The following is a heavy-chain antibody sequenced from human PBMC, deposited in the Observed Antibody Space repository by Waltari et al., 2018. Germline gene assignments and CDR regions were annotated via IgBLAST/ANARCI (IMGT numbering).Heavy chain of an antibody. CDR3: AKGGVNWNVRDGFDS. J-gene: IGHJ4*02. CDR1: GFTFGNYA. D-gene: IGHD1-1*01. V-gene: IGHV3-23*01. Sequence: EVQLLESGGGWVQPGGSLRLSCAASGFTFGNYAMIWVRQAPGKGLEGVSRFSGSGGYTHYADSVRGRFNISRDNSKNMLYLQMSSLRVEDTAIYYCAKGGVNWNVRDGFDSWGQGTPVTVSS. CDR2: FSGSGGYT.